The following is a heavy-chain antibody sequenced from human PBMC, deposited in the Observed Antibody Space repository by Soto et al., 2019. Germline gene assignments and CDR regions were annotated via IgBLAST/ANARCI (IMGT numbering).Heavy chain of an antibody. J-gene: IGHJ4*02. CDR2: IKANGGAT. D-gene: IGHD6-6*01. V-gene: IGHV1-2*02. Sequence: ASVKVSCKASGYTFTGHDLHWVRQAPGQGLEWMGWIKANGGATKYARKFQGRVTMTRDTSTTTAYLELNSLRSDDTAVYFCARVGAYSDGSSYPYWGQGTLVTVSS. CDR3: ARVGAYSDGSSYPY. CDR1: GYTFTGHD.